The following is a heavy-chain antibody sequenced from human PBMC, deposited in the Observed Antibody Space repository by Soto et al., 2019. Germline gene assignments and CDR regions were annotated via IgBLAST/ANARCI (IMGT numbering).Heavy chain of an antibody. D-gene: IGHD3-10*01. CDR2: ISHWGNT. Sequence: QVQLVQSGAEVKKPGASVKVSCKASGYTFANYGISWVRQAPGQGLEWMGWISHWGNTNYAQKLQGRGTLTTGTSAKTAYMERRSLRSDDTAIYFWARDLDGSGSYYTDYWGQGTLVTVSS. CDR1: GYTFANYG. CDR3: ARDLDGSGSYYTDY. J-gene: IGHJ4*02. V-gene: IGHV1-18*01.